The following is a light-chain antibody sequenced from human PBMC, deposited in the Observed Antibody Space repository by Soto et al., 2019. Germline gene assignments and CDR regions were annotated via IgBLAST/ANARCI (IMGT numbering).Light chain of an antibody. CDR1: QSVSNN. CDR3: QQYNNWPWT. J-gene: IGKJ1*01. CDR2: GAS. V-gene: IGKV3-15*01. Sequence: EIVMTQSPATLSVSPGERATLSCRASQSVSNNLAWYQQKPGQAPRLLIHGASTRATGIPARFSGSGSGTEVTLSISSLQSEEFAVYYWQQYNNWPWTFGQGTKVEIK.